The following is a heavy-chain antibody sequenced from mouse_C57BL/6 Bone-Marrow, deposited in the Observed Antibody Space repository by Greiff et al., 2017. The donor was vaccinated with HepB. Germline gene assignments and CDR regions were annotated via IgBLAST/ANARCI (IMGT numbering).Heavy chain of an antibody. CDR1: GYTFTSYW. CDR2: IYPGSGST. CDR3: ARYYGSSSYYFDY. D-gene: IGHD1-1*01. J-gene: IGHJ2*01. Sequence: QIQLQQPGAELVKPGASVKMSCKASGYTFTSYWITWVKQRPGQGLEWIGDIYPGSGSTNYNEKFKSKATLTVDTSSSTAYMQLSSLTSEDSAVYYCARYYGSSSYYFDYWGQGTTLTVSS. V-gene: IGHV1-55*01.